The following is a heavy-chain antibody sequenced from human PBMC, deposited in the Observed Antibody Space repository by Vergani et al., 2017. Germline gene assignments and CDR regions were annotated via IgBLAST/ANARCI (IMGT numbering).Heavy chain of an antibody. CDR2: IYPGDSDT. Sequence: EVQLVQSGAEVKKPVESLKISCKASGYSFTTYWIGWVRQMPGKGLEWMGIIYPGDSDTRYSPSFQGQVTISADKSISTAYLQWSSLRASDTAMYYCARHTMSSSWSSFDHWGQGTLVTVSS. CDR3: ARHTMSSSWSSFDH. J-gene: IGHJ4*02. D-gene: IGHD6-13*01. V-gene: IGHV5-51*01. CDR1: GYSFTTYW.